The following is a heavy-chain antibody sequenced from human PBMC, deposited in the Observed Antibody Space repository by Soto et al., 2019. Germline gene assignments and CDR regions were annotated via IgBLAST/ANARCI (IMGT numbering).Heavy chain of an antibody. J-gene: IGHJ4*02. Sequence: GGSLRLSCAASGFTFSSYWMHWVRQAPGKGLEWVSAISGSGGSTYYADSVKGRFTISRDNSKNTLYLQMNSLRAEDTAVYYCAKDRTRYDFWSGYYADYWGQGTLVTVSS. CDR3: AKDRTRYDFWSGYYADY. D-gene: IGHD3-3*01. CDR1: GFTFSSYW. V-gene: IGHV3-23*01. CDR2: ISGSGGST.